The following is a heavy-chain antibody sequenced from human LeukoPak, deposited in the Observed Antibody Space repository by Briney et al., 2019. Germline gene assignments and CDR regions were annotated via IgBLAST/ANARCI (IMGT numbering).Heavy chain of an antibody. CDR3: ARDRTPSYIAVAGTVGY. J-gene: IGHJ4*02. Sequence: ASVKVSCKASGYTFTSYGISWVRQAPGQGLEWMGWISAYNGNTNYAQKLQGRVTVTTDTSTSTAYMELRSLRSDDTAVYYCARDRTPSYIAVAGTVGYWGQGTLVTVSS. V-gene: IGHV1-18*01. CDR2: ISAYNGNT. CDR1: GYTFTSYG. D-gene: IGHD6-19*01.